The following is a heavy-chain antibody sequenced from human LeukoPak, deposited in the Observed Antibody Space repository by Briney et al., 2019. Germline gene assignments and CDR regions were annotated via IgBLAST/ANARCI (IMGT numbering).Heavy chain of an antibody. CDR3: ARAPVTSCSGVLCYPFDY. Sequence: PGGSLRLSGVVSGFGFSNSYMTWIRQTPGKGLEWLAYIRGSGSDIYYADSVRGRFTISRDNSKNTLYLQMNSLRAEDAAVYYCARAPVTSCSGVLCYPFDYWGQGTLVTVSS. CDR1: GFGFSNSY. V-gene: IGHV3-11*01. CDR2: IRGSGSDI. J-gene: IGHJ4*02. D-gene: IGHD2-15*01.